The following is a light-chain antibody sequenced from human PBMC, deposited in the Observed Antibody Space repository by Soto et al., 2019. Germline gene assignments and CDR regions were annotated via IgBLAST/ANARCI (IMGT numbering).Light chain of an antibody. CDR1: QSVSSN. CDR3: HRHETYPLG. Sequence: EIVMTQSPATLSVSPGERATLSCRASQSVSSNLAWYQQKPGQAPRLLIYGASGRATGIPARFSGSGSGTEFTLTISSLQSEDFAVYYCHRHETYPLGFGGGTKVDI. V-gene: IGKV3-15*01. CDR2: GAS. J-gene: IGKJ4*01.